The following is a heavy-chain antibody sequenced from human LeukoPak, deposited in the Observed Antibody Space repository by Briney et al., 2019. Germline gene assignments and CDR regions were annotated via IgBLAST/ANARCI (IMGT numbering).Heavy chain of an antibody. D-gene: IGHD2-21*02. CDR2: INHSGST. V-gene: IGHV4-34*01. CDR1: GGSFSGYY. J-gene: IGHJ3*02. Sequence: SSETLSLTCAVYGGSFSGYYWSWIRQPPGKGLEWIGEINHSGSTNYNPSLKSRVTISVDTSKNQFYLKLSSVTAADTAVYYCARGLNGDPDAFDIWGQGTMVTVSS. CDR3: ARGLNGDPDAFDI.